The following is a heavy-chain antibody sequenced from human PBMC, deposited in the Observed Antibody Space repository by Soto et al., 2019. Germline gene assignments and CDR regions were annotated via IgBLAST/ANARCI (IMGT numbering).Heavy chain of an antibody. J-gene: IGHJ4*02. D-gene: IGHD2-8*02. V-gene: IGHV4-34*01. Sequence: PSETLSLTCAVYGGSFSGYDWTWIRQPPGTGLEWIGEINHSGSTNYNPSLKSRVTISVDTSKKQFSLKLTSVTAADTAVYYCARDKITGLFDYWGQGTLVTVS. CDR1: GGSFSGYD. CDR3: ARDKITGLFDY. CDR2: INHSGST.